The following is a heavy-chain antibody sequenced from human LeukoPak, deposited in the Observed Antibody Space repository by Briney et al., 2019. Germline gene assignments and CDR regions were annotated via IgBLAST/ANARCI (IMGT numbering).Heavy chain of an antibody. Sequence: GGSLRLSCAASGFTFSTSWMNWVRQAPGKGLEWVANINQDGSEKYYVDSVKGRFSISRDNAKNSLYLQMNSLRAEDTAVYCGVVYWGQGILDTVSS. V-gene: IGHV3-7*01. CDR1: GFTFSTSW. CDR2: INQDGSEK. CDR3: VVY. J-gene: IGHJ4*02. D-gene: IGHD1-26*01.